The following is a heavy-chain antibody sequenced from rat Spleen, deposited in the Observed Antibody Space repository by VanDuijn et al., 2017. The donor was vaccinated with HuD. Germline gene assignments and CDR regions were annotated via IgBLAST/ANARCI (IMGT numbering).Heavy chain of an antibody. Sequence: EVQLQESGPGLVKPSQSLSLTCSVTGHSITSSYRWNWIRKFPGNRLEWMGYINSAGTTNYNPSLKSRISITRDTSKNQFFLQLNSVTTEDTATYYCARLGTTDVMDAWGQGASVTVSS. CDR2: INSAGTT. CDR3: ARLGTTDVMDA. D-gene: IGHD1-5*01. CDR1: GHSITSSYR. J-gene: IGHJ4*01. V-gene: IGHV3-3*01.